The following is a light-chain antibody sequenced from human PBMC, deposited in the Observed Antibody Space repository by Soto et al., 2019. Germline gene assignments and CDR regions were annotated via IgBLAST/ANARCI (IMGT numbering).Light chain of an antibody. CDR3: PQDGSSSRT. CDR1: QSVSSSY. CDR2: GAS. Sequence: EIVWTQSPGPLSLSPGARATLSCRASQSVSSSYLAWYQQRPGQAPRLLIYGASSRATGIPDRFSGSGSGTDFTLTISRLEPEEIAVDYYPQDGSSSRTFGQGTQVDIK. V-gene: IGKV3-20*01. J-gene: IGKJ1*01.